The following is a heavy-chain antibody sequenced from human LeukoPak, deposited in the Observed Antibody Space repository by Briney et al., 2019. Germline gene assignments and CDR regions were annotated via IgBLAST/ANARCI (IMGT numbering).Heavy chain of an antibody. J-gene: IGHJ5*02. CDR3: ARVRGGSSDWFDP. Sequence: PSETLSLTCTVSGGSISSYYWSWIRQPPGKGLEWIGYIYYSGSTNYNPSLKSRVTISVDTSKNQFSLKLSSVTAADTAVYYCARVRGGSSDWFDPWGQEPWSPSPQ. V-gene: IGHV4-59*08. CDR1: GGSISSYY. D-gene: IGHD3-10*01. CDR2: IYYSGST.